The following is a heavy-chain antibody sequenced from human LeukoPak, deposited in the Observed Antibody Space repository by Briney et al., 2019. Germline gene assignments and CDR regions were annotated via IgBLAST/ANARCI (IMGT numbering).Heavy chain of an antibody. V-gene: IGHV4-34*01. J-gene: IGHJ4*02. CDR1: GGSFSGYY. CDR3: ARVRKAAAGRGGFDY. Sequence: PPETLSLTCAVYGGSFSGYYWSWIRQPPGKGLEWIGEINHSGSTNYNPSLKSRVTISVDTSKNQFSLKLSSVTAADTAVYYCARVRKAAAGRGGFDYWGQGTLVTVSS. CDR2: INHSGST. D-gene: IGHD6-13*01.